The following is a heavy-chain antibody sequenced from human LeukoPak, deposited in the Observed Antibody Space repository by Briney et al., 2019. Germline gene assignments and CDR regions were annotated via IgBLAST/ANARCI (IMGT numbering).Heavy chain of an antibody. Sequence: GASVKVSCKASGYTFTGYYMHWVRQAPGQGLEGMGWINPNNGGTNYAQKFQGRVTMTRDTSISTAYIDLSRLTSDDTAVYYCARGRGTTSSNFDYWGQGSLLTVSS. CDR2: INPNNGGT. CDR3: ARGRGTTSSNFDY. J-gene: IGHJ4*02. CDR1: GYTFTGYY. V-gene: IGHV1-2*02. D-gene: IGHD2-2*01.